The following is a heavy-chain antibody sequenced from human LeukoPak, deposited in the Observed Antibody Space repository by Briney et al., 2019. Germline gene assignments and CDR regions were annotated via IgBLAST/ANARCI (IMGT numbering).Heavy chain of an antibody. V-gene: IGHV1-2*02. J-gene: IGHJ4*02. CDR1: GFTFSGYY. CDR3: AREPSGSGGYDY. Sequence: ASVKVSCKASGFTFSGYYMHWVRQAPGQGLEWMAWVSPNSGGTNYVQKFQGRVTVTRDTSISTDYMEINGLTSDDTALYYCAREPSGSGGYDYWGQGTLVTVSS. CDR2: VSPNSGGT. D-gene: IGHD3-10*01.